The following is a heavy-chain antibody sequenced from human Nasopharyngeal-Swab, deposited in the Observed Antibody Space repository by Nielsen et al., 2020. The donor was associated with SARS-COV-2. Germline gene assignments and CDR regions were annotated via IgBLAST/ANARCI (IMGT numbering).Heavy chain of an antibody. V-gene: IGHV3-66*01. CDR1: GFTVSSNY. CDR3: AGSSFDYYYYYMDV. CDR2: IYSGGST. J-gene: IGHJ6*03. D-gene: IGHD6-13*01. Sequence: GSLRLSCAASGFTVSSNYMSWVRQAPGKGLEWVSVIYSGGSTYYADSVKGRFTISRDNSKNTLYLQMNSLRAEGTAVYYCAGSSFDYYYYYMDVWGKGTTVTVSS.